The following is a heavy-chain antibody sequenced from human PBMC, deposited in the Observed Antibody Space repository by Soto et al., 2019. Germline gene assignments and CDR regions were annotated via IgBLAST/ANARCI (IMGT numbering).Heavy chain of an antibody. V-gene: IGHV3-11*01. D-gene: IGHD6-6*01. Sequence: GGSLRLSCVASGFTSSDYSMSWIRQAPGKGLEWLAFIDSRGRTLSYADSVRGRFTISRDNAENSVYLQMDSLRADDTAVYYCARQAARNYIDSWGQGNSVTVSS. CDR2: IDSRGRTL. CDR3: ARQAARNYIDS. J-gene: IGHJ4*02. CDR1: GFTSSDYS.